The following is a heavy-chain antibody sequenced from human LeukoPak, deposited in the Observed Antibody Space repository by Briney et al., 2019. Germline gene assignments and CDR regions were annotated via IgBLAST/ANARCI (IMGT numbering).Heavy chain of an antibody. V-gene: IGHV4-39*07. Sequence: SETLSLTCTVSGGSISSSSYYWGWIRQPPGKGLEWIGSIYYSGSTYYNPSLKSRVTISVDTSKNQFSLKLSSVTAADTAVYYCARGVGCTNGVCYIFPDNWFDPWGQGTLVTVSS. CDR2: IYYSGST. CDR1: GGSISSSSYY. D-gene: IGHD2-8*01. J-gene: IGHJ5*02. CDR3: ARGVGCTNGVCYIFPDNWFDP.